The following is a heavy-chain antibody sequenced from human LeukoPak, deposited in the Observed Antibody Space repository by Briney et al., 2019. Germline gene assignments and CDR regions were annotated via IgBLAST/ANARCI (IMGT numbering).Heavy chain of an antibody. CDR1: GITLSNYG. CDR2: MSASGAST. J-gene: IGHJ6*02. CDR3: ARSIGLTGGGVDV. V-gene: IGHV3-23*01. Sequence: LGGSLRLSCAVSGITLSNYGMSWVRQAPGKGLEWVAGMSASGASTNYADSVKGRSTISRDNAKKTLYLQMNSLRAEDTAVYYCARSIGLTGGGVDVWGQGTTVTVSS. D-gene: IGHD3-9*01.